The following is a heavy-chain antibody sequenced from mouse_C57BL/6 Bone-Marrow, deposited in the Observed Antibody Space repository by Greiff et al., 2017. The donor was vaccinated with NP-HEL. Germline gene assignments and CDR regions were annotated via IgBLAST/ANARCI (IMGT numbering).Heavy chain of an antibody. CDR1: GYTFTDYY. D-gene: IGHD2-4*01. V-gene: IGHV1-76*01. CDR2: IYPGSGNT. Sequence: QVQLQQSGAELVRPGASVKLSCKASGYTFTDYYINWVKQRPGQGLEWIARIYPGSGNTYYNEKFKGKATLTAEKSSSTAYLKLSSLTSEDSAVYICARGAMITTRDYYAMDYGGQGTSGTVSS. J-gene: IGHJ4*01. CDR3: ARGAMITTRDYYAMDY.